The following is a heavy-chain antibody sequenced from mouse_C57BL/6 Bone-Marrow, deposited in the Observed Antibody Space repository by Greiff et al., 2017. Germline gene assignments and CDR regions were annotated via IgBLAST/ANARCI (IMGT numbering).Heavy chain of an antibody. CDR2: INPGSGGP. V-gene: IGHV1-54*01. Sequence: VQLQQSGAELVRPGTSVKVSCKASGYAFTNYLIEWVKQRPGQGLEWIGVINPGSGGPNYNEKFKGKATLTADKSSSTAYMQLSSLTSEDSAVYFCARFPFYWGQGTTLTVSS. CDR3: ARFPFY. CDR1: GYAFTNYL. J-gene: IGHJ2*01.